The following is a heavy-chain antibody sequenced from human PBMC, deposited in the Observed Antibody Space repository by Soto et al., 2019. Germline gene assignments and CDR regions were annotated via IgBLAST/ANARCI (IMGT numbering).Heavy chain of an antibody. Sequence: QVPLVQSGAEVKKPGASVKVSCKASGYTFTTYGMSWVRQAPGQGLDWMGWISTYNGNTKYAERLQGRVTMTTDTTTSTAYRERRSLRSDDTAVYYCARGPTNYYDNSGDYFLDYWAQGTLVPVPS. CDR3: ARGPTNYYDNSGDYFLDY. D-gene: IGHD3-22*01. V-gene: IGHV1-18*01. J-gene: IGHJ4*02. CDR2: ISTYNGNT. CDR1: GYTFTTYG.